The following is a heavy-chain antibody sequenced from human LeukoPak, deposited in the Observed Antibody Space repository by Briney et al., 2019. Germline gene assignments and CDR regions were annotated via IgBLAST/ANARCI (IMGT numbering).Heavy chain of an antibody. CDR2: ISSSSSTI. V-gene: IGHV3-48*02. Sequence: PRGCLRLSPAPSGFTFTSDTMNRGCQTPGKGLEWVLYISSSSSTISYADSVKGRFTISRDNAKNSLHLQMNSLRDEDTAVYYCARRHDYGGFWGQGTLVTVSS. CDR1: GFTFTSDT. CDR3: ARRHDYGGF. J-gene: IGHJ4*02.